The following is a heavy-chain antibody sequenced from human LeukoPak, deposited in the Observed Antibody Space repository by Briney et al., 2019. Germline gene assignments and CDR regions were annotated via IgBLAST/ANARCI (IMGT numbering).Heavy chain of an antibody. CDR2: MNPNSGNT. Sequence: ASVKVSCKASGYTFTSYDINWVRQATGQGLEWMGWMNPNSGNTGYAQKFQGRVTMTRNTSISTAYMELSSLGSEDTAVYYCAREYYDILTGQTYYFDYWGQGTLVTVSS. D-gene: IGHD3-9*01. CDR1: GYTFTSYD. V-gene: IGHV1-8*01. CDR3: AREYYDILTGQTYYFDY. J-gene: IGHJ4*02.